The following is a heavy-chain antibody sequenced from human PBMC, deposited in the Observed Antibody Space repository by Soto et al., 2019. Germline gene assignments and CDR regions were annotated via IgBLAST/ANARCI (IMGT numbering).Heavy chain of an antibody. D-gene: IGHD3-22*01. CDR3: ARDLYDSSGYYYDY. V-gene: IGHV3-11*01. CDR2: ISSSGSTI. CDR1: GFTFSDYY. Sequence: LRLSCAASGFTFSDYYMSWIRQAPGKGLEWVSYISSSGSTIYYADSVKGRFTISRDNAKNSLYLQMNSLRAEDTAVYYCARDLYDSSGYYYDYWGQGTLVTVSS. J-gene: IGHJ4*02.